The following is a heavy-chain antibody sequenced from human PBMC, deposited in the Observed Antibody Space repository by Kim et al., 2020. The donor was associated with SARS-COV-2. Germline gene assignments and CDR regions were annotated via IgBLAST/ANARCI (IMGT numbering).Heavy chain of an antibody. Sequence: ASVKVSCKVSGYTLTELSMHWVRQAPGKGLEWMGGFDPEDGETIYAQKFQGRVTMTEDTSTDTAYMELSSLRSEDTAVYYCHLIVVVPAAMGYWGQGTLVTVSS. V-gene: IGHV1-24*01. D-gene: IGHD2-2*01. J-gene: IGHJ4*02. CDR1: GYTLTELS. CDR3: HLIVVVPAAMGY. CDR2: FDPEDGET.